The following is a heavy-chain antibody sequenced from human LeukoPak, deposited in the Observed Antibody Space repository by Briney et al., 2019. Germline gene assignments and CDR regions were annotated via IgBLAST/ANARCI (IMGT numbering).Heavy chain of an antibody. V-gene: IGHV1-69*04. Sequence: GASVKVSCKASGGTFSSYAISWVRQAPGQGLEWMGRIIPILGIANYAQKFQGRVTITADKSTSTAYMELSSLRSEDTAVYYCARDQRIQLWFFDYWGQGTLVTVSS. CDR1: GGTFSSYA. CDR2: IIPILGIA. J-gene: IGHJ4*02. D-gene: IGHD5-18*01. CDR3: ARDQRIQLWFFDY.